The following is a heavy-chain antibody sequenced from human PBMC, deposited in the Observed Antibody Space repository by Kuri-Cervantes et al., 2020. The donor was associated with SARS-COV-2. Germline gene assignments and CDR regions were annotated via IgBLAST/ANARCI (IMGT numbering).Heavy chain of an antibody. CDR1: GGSISGHS. CDR2: IFPSAST. CDR3: ARDLREDAFDI. J-gene: IGHJ3*02. Sequence: SETLSLTCTVSGGSISGHSWIWIRQPPGKGLEWIGYIFPSASTNYNPSLESRVTISVDTSKNQFSLKLSSVTAADTAVYYCARDLREDAFDIWGQGTMVTVSS. V-gene: IGHV4-4*08.